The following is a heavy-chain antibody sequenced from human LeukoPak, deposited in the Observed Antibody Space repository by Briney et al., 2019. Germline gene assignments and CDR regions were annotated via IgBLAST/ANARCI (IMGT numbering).Heavy chain of an antibody. CDR1: GFTFSSYD. V-gene: IGHV3-23*01. CDR3: ARDYNGIAAAGTYYYYYMDV. CDR2: ISGSGGST. D-gene: IGHD6-13*01. J-gene: IGHJ6*03. Sequence: GGSLRLSCAASGFTFSSYDMSWVRQAPGKGLEWVSAISGSGGSTYYADSVKGRFTVSRDNSKNSLYLQMNSLRAGDTAVYYCARDYNGIAAAGTYYYYYMDVWGKGTTVTVSS.